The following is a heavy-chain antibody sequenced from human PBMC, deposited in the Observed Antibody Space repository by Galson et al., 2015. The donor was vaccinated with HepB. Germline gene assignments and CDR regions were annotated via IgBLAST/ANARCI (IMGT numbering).Heavy chain of an antibody. Sequence: LSLTCAVYGGSFSGYYWSWIRQPPGKGLEWIGEINHSGSTNYNPSLKSRVTISVDTSKNQFSLKLSSVTAADTAVYYCARHDYGDYWDWGQGTLVTVSS. J-gene: IGHJ4*02. V-gene: IGHV4-34*01. CDR2: INHSGST. CDR1: GGSFSGYY. D-gene: IGHD4-17*01. CDR3: ARHDYGDYWD.